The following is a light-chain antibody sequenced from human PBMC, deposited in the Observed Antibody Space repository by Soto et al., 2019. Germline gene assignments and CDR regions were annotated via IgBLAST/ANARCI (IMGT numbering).Light chain of an antibody. V-gene: IGKV1-5*01. J-gene: IGKJ1*01. CDR1: QSISSW. CDR3: QQYNSYWT. CDR2: DAS. Sequence: IKMTQSPSTLSASVRDRVTITCRASQSISSWLAWYQQKPGKAPKLLIYDASSLESGVPSRFSGSGSGTEFTLTISSLQPDDFATYYCQQYNSYWTFGQGTKVDIK.